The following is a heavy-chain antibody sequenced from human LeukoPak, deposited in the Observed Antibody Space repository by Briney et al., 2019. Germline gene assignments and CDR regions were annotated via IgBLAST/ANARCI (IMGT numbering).Heavy chain of an antibody. CDR2: ISSSGDRT. Sequence: GGSLRLSCAASGFTFSTYAMSWVRQVPGKGLEWVSSISSSGDRTFYADSVKDRFTISRDNSENTLYLQMSRLRAEDTAVYYCAKDRPNYHESNGHYYRPNGDYWGQGTLVTVSS. CDR3: AKDRPNYHESNGHYYRPNGDY. J-gene: IGHJ4*02. D-gene: IGHD3-22*01. CDR1: GFTFSTYA. V-gene: IGHV3-23*01.